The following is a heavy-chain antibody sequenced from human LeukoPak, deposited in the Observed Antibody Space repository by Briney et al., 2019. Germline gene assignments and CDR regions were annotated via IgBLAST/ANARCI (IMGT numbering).Heavy chain of an antibody. Sequence: PGGSLRLSCAASGFTFSDYYMSWICLAPGKGLEWVSYISSSGSTIYYADSVKGRFTISRDNAKNSLYLQMNSLRAEDTAVYYCARTIIDSSGYLDYWGQGTLVTVSS. V-gene: IGHV3-11*01. CDR2: ISSSGSTI. D-gene: IGHD3-22*01. CDR3: ARTIIDSSGYLDY. CDR1: GFTFSDYY. J-gene: IGHJ4*02.